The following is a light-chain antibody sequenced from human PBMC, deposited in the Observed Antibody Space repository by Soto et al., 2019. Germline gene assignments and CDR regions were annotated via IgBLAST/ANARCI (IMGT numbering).Light chain of an antibody. CDR3: QQYEKWPFT. CDR2: GAS. V-gene: IGKV3-15*01. J-gene: IGKJ2*01. Sequence: TQSPASLSAFPGERVILSCRASQSVTTNLAWYLRKPGQAPTLLIYGASTRAGCVSDRFSGGGSGAEFTHTISSLQSDDFAIYYCQQYEKWPFTFGQGTRLEIK. CDR1: QSVTTN.